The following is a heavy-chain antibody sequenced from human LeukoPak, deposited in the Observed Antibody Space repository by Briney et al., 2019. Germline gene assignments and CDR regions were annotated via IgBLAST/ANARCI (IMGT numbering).Heavy chain of an antibody. D-gene: IGHD3-22*01. CDR3: ARRRITMIVARFDP. Sequence: TSETLSLTCTVSGGSISSYYWSWIRQPPGKGLEWIGYIYYSGSTNYNPSLKSRVTISVDTSKNQFSLKLSSVTAADTAVYYCARRRITMIVARFDPWGQGTLVTVSS. CDR1: GGSISSYY. V-gene: IGHV4-59*12. CDR2: IYYSGST. J-gene: IGHJ5*02.